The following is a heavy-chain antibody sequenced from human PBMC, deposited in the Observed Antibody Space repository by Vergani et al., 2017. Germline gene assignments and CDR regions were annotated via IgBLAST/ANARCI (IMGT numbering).Heavy chain of an antibody. CDR3: AKDIQPDIVVVPAAFDY. V-gene: IGHV3-43*02. J-gene: IGHJ4*02. CDR2: ISGDGGST. Sequence: EVQLVESGGGVVQPGGSLRLSCAASGFTFDDYAMHWVRQAPGKGLEWVSLISGDGGSTYYADSVKGRFTISRDNSENSLYLQMNSLRTEDTALYYCAKDIQPDIVVVPAAFDYWGQGTLVTVSS. CDR1: GFTFDDYA. D-gene: IGHD2-2*01.